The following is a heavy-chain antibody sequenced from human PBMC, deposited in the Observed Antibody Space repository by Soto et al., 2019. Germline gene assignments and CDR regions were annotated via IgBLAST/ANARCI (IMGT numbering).Heavy chain of an antibody. D-gene: IGHD4-17*01. V-gene: IGHV4-34*01. CDR3: ARGYGYFRQ. CDR2: ISQVGRA. CDR1: GDSFSGYF. J-gene: IGHJ4*02. Sequence: LSLTCDVSGDSFSGYFCNWLRQPPGKGLEWIGEISQVGRARYNPSLETRITISVDTSKTQFSLNLTSVIDADTAVYYCARGYGYFRQWGQGALVTVSS.